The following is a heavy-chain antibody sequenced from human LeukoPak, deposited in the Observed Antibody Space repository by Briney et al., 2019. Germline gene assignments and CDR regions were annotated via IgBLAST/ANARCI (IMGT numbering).Heavy chain of an antibody. V-gene: IGHV3-7*01. D-gene: IGHD3-16*01. CDR3: AKFGRTTSPVN. CDR2: IRQDGSEK. J-gene: IGHJ4*02. CDR1: GFTFSAND. Sequence: GGSLRLSCAASGFTFSANDMTWVRQAPGKGLEWVGNIRQDGSEKQYVDSVKGRFTISRDNAQNSLYLQMDSLRAEDTAVYYCAKFGRTTSPVNWGQGTLVTVSS.